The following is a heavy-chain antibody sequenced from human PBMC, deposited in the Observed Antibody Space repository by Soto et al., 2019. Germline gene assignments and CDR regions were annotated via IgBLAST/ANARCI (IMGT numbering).Heavy chain of an antibody. Sequence: SETLSLTCTVSGGSISSGGYYWSWIRQHPGKGLEWIGYIYYSGSTYYNPSLKSRVTISIDTSKNQFSLKLSSVTAADTAVYYCARDSRYCSGGICYDYYGMDVWGQGTTVTVSS. D-gene: IGHD2-15*01. CDR3: ARDSRYCSGGICYDYYGMDV. CDR2: IYYSGST. J-gene: IGHJ6*02. CDR1: GGSISSGGYY. V-gene: IGHV4-31*03.